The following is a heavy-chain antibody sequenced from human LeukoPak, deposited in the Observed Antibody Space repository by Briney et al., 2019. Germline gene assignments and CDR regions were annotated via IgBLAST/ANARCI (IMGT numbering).Heavy chain of an antibody. CDR3: ARGAGTTAFDI. Sequence: ASVKVSCKASGYTFTSYYMHWVRQAPGQGLEWMGGIIPIFGTANYAQKFQGRVTITADESTSTAYMELSSLRSEDTAVYYSARGAGTTAFDIWGQGTMVTVSS. CDR2: IIPIFGTA. D-gene: IGHD1-7*01. V-gene: IGHV1-69*13. J-gene: IGHJ3*02. CDR1: GYTFTSYY.